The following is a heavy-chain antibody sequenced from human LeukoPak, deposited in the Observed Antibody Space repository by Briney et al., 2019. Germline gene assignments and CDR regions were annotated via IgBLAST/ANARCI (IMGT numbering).Heavy chain of an antibody. D-gene: IGHD5-18*01. J-gene: IGHJ4*02. V-gene: IGHV4-4*02. Sequence: PSETLSLTCAVSGGSISSSNWWSWVRQPPGKGLEWIGEIYHSGSTNYNPSLKSRVTISVDKSKNQFSLKLSSVTAADTAVYYCARTVDTAMAVHFDYWGQGTLVTVSS. CDR1: GGSISSSNW. CDR2: IYHSGST. CDR3: ARTVDTAMAVHFDY.